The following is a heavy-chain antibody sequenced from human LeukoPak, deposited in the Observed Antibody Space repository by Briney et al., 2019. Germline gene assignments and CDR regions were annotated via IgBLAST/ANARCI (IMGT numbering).Heavy chain of an antibody. D-gene: IGHD1-26*01. Sequence: GGSLRLSCAASGFTFSNYAMSWVRQAPGKGLEWVGRIKSNPAGGTTDYAAPVKGRFTISRDDSKNTLYLQMNSLIIEGTAVYFCVTEYYGSFNYWGQGTLVTASS. V-gene: IGHV3-15*01. J-gene: IGHJ4*02. CDR1: GFTFSNYA. CDR2: IKSNPAGGTT. CDR3: VTEYYGSFNY.